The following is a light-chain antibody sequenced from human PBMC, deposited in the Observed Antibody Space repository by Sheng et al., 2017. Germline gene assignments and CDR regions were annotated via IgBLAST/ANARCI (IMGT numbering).Light chain of an antibody. V-gene: IGKV3-15*01. CDR3: QQYSDWPDT. CDR2: DAS. Sequence: EIVMTQSPASLSVSPGDRATLSCKASQTVASNLAWYQQKPGQAPRPLIYDASIRATGVPVRFSGSGSGTDFTLTISGLQSEDFAIYFCQQYSDWPDTFGQGTKLEIK. J-gene: IGKJ2*01. CDR1: QTVASN.